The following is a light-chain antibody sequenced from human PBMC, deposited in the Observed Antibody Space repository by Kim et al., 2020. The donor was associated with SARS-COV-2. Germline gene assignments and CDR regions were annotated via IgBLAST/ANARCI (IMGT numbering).Light chain of an antibody. CDR1: SSNIGAGYD. CDR3: QSYDSRLSGWV. V-gene: IGLV1-40*01. J-gene: IGLJ3*02. Sequence: VPISCTGSSSNIGAGYDVHWYRQLPGRAPKLLIFADTRRPSGVPDRLSGSKSGTSASLAITGLQAEDEADYYCQSYDSRLSGWVFGGGTKLTVL. CDR2: ADT.